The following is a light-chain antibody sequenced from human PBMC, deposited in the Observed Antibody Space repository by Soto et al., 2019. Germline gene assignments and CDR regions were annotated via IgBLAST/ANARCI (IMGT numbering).Light chain of an antibody. V-gene: IGKV3-11*01. CDR3: QHRSGWPLT. J-gene: IGKJ4*01. CDR2: DAS. CDR1: RSISSH. Sequence: DIVLTQSPATLSLSPGERATLSCRASRSISSHLAWYQQKPGQAPRLLIHDASNRATGIPARFSGSGSGTDFTLTISSLEPEDFGVYYCQHRSGWPLTFGGGTKVEI.